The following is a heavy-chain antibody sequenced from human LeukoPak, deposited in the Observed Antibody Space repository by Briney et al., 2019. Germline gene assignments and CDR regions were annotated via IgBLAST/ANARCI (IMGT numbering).Heavy chain of an antibody. CDR2: IIPIFGTA. D-gene: IGHD1-26*01. CDR1: GGTFSSYA. Sequence: GASVKVSCKASGGTFSSYAISWVRQAPGQGLEWMGGIIPIFGTANYAQKFQGRVTITTDESTSTAYMELSSLRSEDTAVYYCARVRRYGGSYYGAFDIWGQGTMVTVSS. V-gene: IGHV1-69*05. CDR3: ARVRRYGGSYYGAFDI. J-gene: IGHJ3*02.